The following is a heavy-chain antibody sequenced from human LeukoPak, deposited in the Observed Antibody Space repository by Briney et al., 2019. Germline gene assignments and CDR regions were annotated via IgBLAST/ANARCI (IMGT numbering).Heavy chain of an antibody. V-gene: IGHV3-53*01. CDR1: GFTVSNNY. CDR2: LYSDGTT. J-gene: IGHJ4*02. Sequence: GGSLRLSCAASGFTVSNNYMIWVRQAPGKGLEWVSVLYSDGTTYYADSVKGRFTISRDNSKNTLFLQMSSLRAEDTAMYYCARGGAYSGSYCFDYWGQGTLVTVSS. CDR3: ARGGAYSGSYCFDY. D-gene: IGHD1-26*01.